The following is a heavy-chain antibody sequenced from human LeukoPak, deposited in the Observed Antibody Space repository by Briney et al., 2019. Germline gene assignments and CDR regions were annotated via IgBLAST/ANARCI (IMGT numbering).Heavy chain of an antibody. V-gene: IGHV3-53*01. D-gene: IGHD4-17*01. CDR3: ARRYGDYRLYYMDV. J-gene: IGHJ6*03. Sequence: PEGSLRLSCAASGFTVSSNYMSWVRQAPGKGLEWVSVIYSGGSTYYADSVKGRFTISRDNSKNTLYLQMNSLRAEDTAVYYCARRYGDYRLYYMDVWGKGTTVTISS. CDR1: GFTVSSNY. CDR2: IYSGGST.